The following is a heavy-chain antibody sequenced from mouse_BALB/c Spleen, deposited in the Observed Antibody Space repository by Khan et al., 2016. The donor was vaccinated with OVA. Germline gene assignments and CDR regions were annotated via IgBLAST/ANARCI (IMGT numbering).Heavy chain of an antibody. Sequence: QVQLQQSGAELMKPGASVKISCKATGYTFSGYWLEWVKQRPGHGLEWIGEILPGSGSRNYNEKFKGKATFTADISYKTTYIQLSSLTSEDSAVYYCARVNYGSRDYFDYWGQGTTLTVSS. J-gene: IGHJ2*01. V-gene: IGHV1-9*01. CDR2: ILPGSGSR. CDR3: ARVNYGSRDYFDY. CDR1: GYTFSGYW. D-gene: IGHD1-1*01.